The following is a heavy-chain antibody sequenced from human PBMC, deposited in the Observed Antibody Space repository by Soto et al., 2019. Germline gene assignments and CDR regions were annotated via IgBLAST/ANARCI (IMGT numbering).Heavy chain of an antibody. CDR1: GFTFSDYY. Sequence: PGGSLRLSCAASGFTFSDYYMSWIRQAPGKGLEWVSYISSSGDTGNYADSVKGRFTASRDNAKNSLYLQMNSLRGEDTAVYYCARDRGAVVGQFFDYWGQGTLVTVSS. J-gene: IGHJ4*02. D-gene: IGHD6-19*01. CDR2: ISSSGDTG. V-gene: IGHV3-11*01. CDR3: ARDRGAVVGQFFDY.